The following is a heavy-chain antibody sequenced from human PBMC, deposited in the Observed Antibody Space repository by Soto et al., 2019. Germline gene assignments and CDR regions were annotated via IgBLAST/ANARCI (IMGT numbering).Heavy chain of an antibody. CDR1: GFTFSSYA. D-gene: IGHD6-6*01. CDR2: ISYDGSNK. V-gene: IGHV3-30-3*01. Sequence: VGSLRLSCAASGFTFSSYAMHWVRQAPGKGLEWVAVISYDGSNKYYADSVKGRFTISRDNSKNTLYLQMNSLRAEDTAVYYCARGDQGIAARPGGFDYWGQGTLVTVSS. J-gene: IGHJ4*02. CDR3: ARGDQGIAARPGGFDY.